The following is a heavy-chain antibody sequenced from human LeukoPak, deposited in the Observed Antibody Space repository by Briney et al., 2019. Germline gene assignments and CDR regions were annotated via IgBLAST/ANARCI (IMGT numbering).Heavy chain of an antibody. CDR3: ARIFRYQLVDYYALDV. D-gene: IGHD2-2*01. CDR2: ISSNSAYI. CDR1: GFSFSDYA. J-gene: IGHJ6*02. Sequence: PGGSLRLSCAASGFSFSDYAMDWVRQAPGKGLEWVSAISSNSAYIYYADSVKGRFTISRDNAKSSVSLQMNSLRDDDTAVYYCARIFRYQLVDYYALDVWSQGTTVTVSS. V-gene: IGHV3-21*01.